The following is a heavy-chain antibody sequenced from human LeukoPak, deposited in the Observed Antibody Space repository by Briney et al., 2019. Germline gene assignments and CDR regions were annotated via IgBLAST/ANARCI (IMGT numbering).Heavy chain of an antibody. CDR3: VRDRGILTGYDWFDP. D-gene: IGHD3-9*01. V-gene: IGHV3-30*02. CDR2: IRYDGSNK. J-gene: IGHJ5*02. CDR1: GFTFSNYG. Sequence: GGSLRLSCAASGFTFSNYGMNWVRQGPGKGLEWVSFIRYDGSNKYYADSVKGRFTLSSDNAKNSLYLQMNSLRAEDTAVYYCVRDRGILTGYDWFDPWGQGTLVTVSS.